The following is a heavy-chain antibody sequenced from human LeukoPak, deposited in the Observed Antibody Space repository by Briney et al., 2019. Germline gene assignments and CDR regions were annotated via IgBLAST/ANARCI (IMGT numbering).Heavy chain of an antibody. V-gene: IGHV4-34*01. CDR1: GGSFSGYY. D-gene: IGHD5-18*01. CDR2: INHSGST. J-gene: IGHJ4*02. CDR3: ASGRYGRYYFDY. Sequence: SETLSLTCAVYGGSFSGYYWSWIRQPPGNGLEWIGEINHSGSTIYNPSLKSRVTRSVDTSKNQFSLKLSSVTAADTAVYYGASGRYGRYYFDYWGQGTLVTVSS.